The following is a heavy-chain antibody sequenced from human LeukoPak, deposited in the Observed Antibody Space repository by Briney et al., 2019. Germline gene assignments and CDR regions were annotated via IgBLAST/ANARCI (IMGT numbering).Heavy chain of an antibody. Sequence: SETLSLTCTVSGASISSYYWSWIRQPPGKGLEWIGYIYYNGSTNCNPSLKSRVTISVDTSKNQFSLKLGSVTAADTAVYYCARDSSGYYLGWGQGTLVTVSS. CDR1: GASISSYY. V-gene: IGHV4-59*01. CDR3: ARDSSGYYLG. D-gene: IGHD3-22*01. CDR2: IYYNGST. J-gene: IGHJ4*02.